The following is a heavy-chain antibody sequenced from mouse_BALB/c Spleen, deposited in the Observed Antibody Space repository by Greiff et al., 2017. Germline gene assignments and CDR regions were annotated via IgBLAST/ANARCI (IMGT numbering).Heavy chain of an antibody. J-gene: IGHJ2*01. V-gene: IGHV1-63*01. CDR3: ARLDY. CDR1: GYAFTNYW. CDR2: IYPGSGNT. Sequence: VQLQQSGAELVRPGTSVKISCKASGYAFTNYWLGWVKQRPGHGLEWIGDIYPGSGNTYYNEKFKGKATLTADKSSSTAYMQLSSLTSEDSAVYFCARLDYWGQGTTLTVSS.